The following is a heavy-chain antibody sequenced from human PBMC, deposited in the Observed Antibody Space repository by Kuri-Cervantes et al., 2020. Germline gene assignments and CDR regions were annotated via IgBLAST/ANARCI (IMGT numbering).Heavy chain of an antibody. Sequence: SETLSLTCTVSGGSISSYYWSWIRQPPGKGLEWIGYIYSKGYTNYNPSLKSRVTISVDTSKKQLSLRLTSVIDADTAVYYCASSSGYIHEYFQHWGQGTLVTVSS. J-gene: IGHJ1*01. CDR3: ASSSGYIHEYFQH. CDR1: GGSISSYY. CDR2: IYSKGYT. D-gene: IGHD5-12*01. V-gene: IGHV4-59*01.